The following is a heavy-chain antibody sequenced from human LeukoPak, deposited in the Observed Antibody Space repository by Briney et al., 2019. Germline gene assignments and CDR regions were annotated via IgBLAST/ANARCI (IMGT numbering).Heavy chain of an antibody. J-gene: IGHJ4*02. Sequence: GGSLRLSCAAPGFTFSTFEMTGFRQAPGKGLEWVSYISSTGSNIYYADSVKGRFTISRDNAKNSLYLLMNSLRTEDTAVYYCAATYYYDGSGDYWGQGTLVTVSS. D-gene: IGHD3-22*01. CDR1: GFTFSTFE. CDR3: AATYYYDGSGDY. V-gene: IGHV3-48*03. CDR2: ISSTGSNI.